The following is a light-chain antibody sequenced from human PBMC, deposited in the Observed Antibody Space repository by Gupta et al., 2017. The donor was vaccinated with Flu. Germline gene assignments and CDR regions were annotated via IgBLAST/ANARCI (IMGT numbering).Light chain of an antibody. V-gene: IGKV1D-12*01. J-gene: IGKJ4*01. Sequence: PSSVSASVGDRVTITCRASQGISSWLVWYQQKPGKAPKLLIYSASILQSGVPSRFSGSGSGTDFTLTISSLQPEDFATYYCQQANSFPLTFGGGTKVEIK. CDR3: QQANSFPLT. CDR1: QGISSW. CDR2: SAS.